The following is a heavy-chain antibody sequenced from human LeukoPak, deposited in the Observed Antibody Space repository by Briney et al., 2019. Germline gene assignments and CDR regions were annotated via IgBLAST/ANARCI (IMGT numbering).Heavy chain of an antibody. D-gene: IGHD3-16*02. Sequence: GGSLRLSCAASRFTFSKEVMHWVRQAPGKGLEYVSTITDNGDRTYHADSVKGRFTISRDNSKDTLYLQMGSLRAEDTAVYYCVRDYRATYSFDYWGQGTLVTVSS. V-gene: IGHV3-64*02. CDR2: ITDNGDRT. CDR3: VRDYRATYSFDY. J-gene: IGHJ4*02. CDR1: RFTFSKEV.